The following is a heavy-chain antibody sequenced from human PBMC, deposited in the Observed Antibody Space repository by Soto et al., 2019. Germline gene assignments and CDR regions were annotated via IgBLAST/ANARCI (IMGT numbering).Heavy chain of an antibody. CDR2: ISYDGSNK. CDR3: AKDFASRDAFDN. J-gene: IGHJ3*02. D-gene: IGHD3-3*01. V-gene: IGHV3-30*18. CDR1: GFTFSSYG. Sequence: QVQLVESGGGVVQPGRSLRLSCAASGFTFSSYGMHWVRQAPGKGLEWVAVISYDGSNKYYADSVKGRFTISRDNSKNTLYLQINSLRAEDTAVYYCAKDFASRDAFDNWGQVTMVTVSS.